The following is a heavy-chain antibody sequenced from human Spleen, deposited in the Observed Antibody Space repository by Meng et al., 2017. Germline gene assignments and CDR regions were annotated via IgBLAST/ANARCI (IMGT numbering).Heavy chain of an antibody. Sequence: QVQLQQWGAGRLKPSETLSFTFAVYGWSFRGYYWNWIRQSPGKGLEWIGEINHTGSTNSNPSLESRVTMSVDTSKNQISLKLSSVTAADTAVYYCARRGILPDYWGQGTLVTVSS. J-gene: IGHJ4*02. CDR1: GWSFRGYY. CDR2: INHTGST. CDR3: ARRGILPDY. V-gene: IGHV4-34*02. D-gene: IGHD1-26*01.